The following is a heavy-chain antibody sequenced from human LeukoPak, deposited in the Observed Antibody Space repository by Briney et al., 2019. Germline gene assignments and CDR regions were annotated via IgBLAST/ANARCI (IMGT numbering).Heavy chain of an antibody. CDR1: GYTFTGYY. J-gene: IGHJ4*02. CDR2: INPNSGGT. D-gene: IGHD6-13*01. CDR3: ARGGYSSSWYRRTDFDY. Sequence: ASVKVSCKASGYTFTGYYMHWVRQGPGQGLEWMGWINPNSGGTNYAQKFQGWVTMTRDTSISTAYMELSRLRSDDTAVYYCARGGYSSSWYRRTDFDYWGQGTLVTVSS. V-gene: IGHV1-2*04.